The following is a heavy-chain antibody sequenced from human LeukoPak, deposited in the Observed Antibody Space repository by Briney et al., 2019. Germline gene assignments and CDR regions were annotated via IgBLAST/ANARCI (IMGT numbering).Heavy chain of an antibody. D-gene: IGHD2-21*01. CDR1: GYTFIRDA. Sequence: ASVKVSCKTSGYTFIRDAMNWMRQAPGQGLEWVGWINTKTGIPTYGQGFTGRFVFSLVTSVSTAYPQINSLRAEDTAVYYCARGGGGGIVWGQGTTVTVSS. CDR3: ARGGGGGIV. CDR2: INTKTGIP. V-gene: IGHV7-4-1*02. J-gene: IGHJ6*02.